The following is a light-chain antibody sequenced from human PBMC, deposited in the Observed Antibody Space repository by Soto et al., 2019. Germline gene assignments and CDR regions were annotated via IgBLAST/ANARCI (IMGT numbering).Light chain of an antibody. CDR1: QGIRND. CDR3: LQDHSYPWT. J-gene: IGKJ1*01. CDR2: AAS. V-gene: IGKV1-6*01. Sequence: AIQLTQSPSSLSASVGDRVTITCRANQGIRNDLGWYQHKPGRAPKLLIHAASSLQSGVPSRFSGSASGTEFTLTISSLQPEDLASYYCLQDHSYPWTFGQGTKVDIK.